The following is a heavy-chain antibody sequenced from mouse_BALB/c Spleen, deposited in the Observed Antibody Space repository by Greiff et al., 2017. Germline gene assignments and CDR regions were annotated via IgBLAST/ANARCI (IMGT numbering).Heavy chain of an antibody. CDR3: ARGDYGSLFAY. CDR1: GYSITSGYY. CDR2: ISYDGSN. D-gene: IGHD1-1*01. V-gene: IGHV3-6*02. J-gene: IGHJ3*01. Sequence: VQLKESGPGLVKPSQSLSLTCSVTGYSITSGYYWNWIRQFPGNKLEWMGYISYDGSNNYNPSLKNRISITRDTSKNQFFLKLNSVTTEDTATYYCARGDYGSLFAYWGQGTLVTVSA.